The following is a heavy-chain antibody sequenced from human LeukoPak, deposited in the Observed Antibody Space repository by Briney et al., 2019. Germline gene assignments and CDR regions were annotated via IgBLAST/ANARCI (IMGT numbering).Heavy chain of an antibody. Sequence: SVKVSCKASGGTFSSYAISWVRKAPGQGLEWMGRIIPIFGTANYAQKFQGRVTITTDESTSTAYMELSSMRSEDTAVYYCARDHRYYYDSSGYYDYNWFDPWGQGTLVTVSS. V-gene: IGHV1-69*05. D-gene: IGHD3-22*01. CDR1: GGTFSSYA. CDR2: IIPIFGTA. CDR3: ARDHRYYYDSSGYYDYNWFDP. J-gene: IGHJ5*02.